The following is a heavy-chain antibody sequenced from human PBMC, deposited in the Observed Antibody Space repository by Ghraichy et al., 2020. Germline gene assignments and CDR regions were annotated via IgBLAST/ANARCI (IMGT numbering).Heavy chain of an antibody. CDR2: ISASGGTP. CDR3: AKGGAGYYYGMDV. J-gene: IGHJ6*02. Sequence: SCAASGFTFSDYAMIWVRQAPGKGLEWVSCISASGGTPYYADSVKGRFTISRDNYKDTLYLQMNSLRAEETAVCYCAKGGAGYYYGMDVWGQGTTVTVSS. CDR1: GFTFSDYA. V-gene: IGHV3-23*01. D-gene: IGHD3-16*01.